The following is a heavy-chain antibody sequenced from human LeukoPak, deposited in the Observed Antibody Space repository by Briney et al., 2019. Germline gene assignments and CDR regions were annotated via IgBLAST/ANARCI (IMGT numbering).Heavy chain of an antibody. CDR2: IYPGDSDT. J-gene: IGHJ4*02. CDR3: ARVDPFNYFDY. V-gene: IGHV5-51*01. Sequence: EESLKISCNGSGYSFTSYWSGWVRQMPWKGLEWMGIIYPGDSDTRYSPSFQGQVTISADKSISTAYLQWSSLKASDTAMYYCARVDPFNYFDYWGQGTLVTVSS. CDR1: GYSFTSYW.